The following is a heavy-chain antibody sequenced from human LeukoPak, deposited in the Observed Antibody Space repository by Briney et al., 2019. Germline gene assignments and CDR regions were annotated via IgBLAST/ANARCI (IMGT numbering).Heavy chain of an antibody. CDR2: IYYSGNT. D-gene: IGHD6-13*01. J-gene: IGHJ5*02. V-gene: IGHV4-39*01. CDR1: GGSVSSDRYY. Sequence: SETLSLTCTVSGGSVSSDRYYWSWIRQPPGKGLEWIGSIYYSGNTYYNPSLKSRVTVSVDTSKNQFSLKLNSVTAADTAVYYCARLPSSSWLNWFDPWGQGTLVTVSS. CDR3: ARLPSSSWLNWFDP.